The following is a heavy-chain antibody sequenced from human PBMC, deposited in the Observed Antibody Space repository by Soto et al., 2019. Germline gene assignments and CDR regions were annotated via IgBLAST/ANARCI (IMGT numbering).Heavy chain of an antibody. D-gene: IGHD3-3*01. CDR3: ARDGVNYPTDDAFDI. J-gene: IGHJ3*02. CDR1: GFTFSSYS. Sequence: EVQLVESGGGLVKPGGSLRLSCAASGFTFSSYSMNWVRQAPGKGLEWVSSISSSSSYIYYADSVKGRFTISRDNAKNSLYLQMNSLRAEDTAVYYCARDGVNYPTDDAFDIWGQGTMVTVSS. V-gene: IGHV3-21*01. CDR2: ISSSSSYI.